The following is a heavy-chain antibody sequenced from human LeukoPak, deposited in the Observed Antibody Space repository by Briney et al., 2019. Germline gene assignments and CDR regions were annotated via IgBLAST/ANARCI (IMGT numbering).Heavy chain of an antibody. Sequence: SETLSLTCTVSGDSISTSNSYWGWIRQPPGKGLEWIGSIYYSGSTYYNPSLKSRVTISVDTSKNQFSLKLSSVTAADTAVYYCARVWTVDTAMVAVNWFDPWGQGTLVTVSS. V-gene: IGHV4-39*07. D-gene: IGHD5-18*01. CDR2: IYYSGST. CDR1: GDSISTSNSY. J-gene: IGHJ5*02. CDR3: ARVWTVDTAMVAVNWFDP.